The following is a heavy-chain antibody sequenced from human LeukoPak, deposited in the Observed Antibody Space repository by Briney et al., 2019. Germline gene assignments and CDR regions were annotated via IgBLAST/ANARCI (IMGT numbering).Heavy chain of an antibody. CDR1: GFTSSSYW. CDR3: VRGRGSYGWFDP. CDR2: ISGDGTAR. D-gene: IGHD3-10*01. V-gene: IGHV3-74*01. Sequence: GGSLRLSCAASGFTSSSYWMHWVRQVPGKGLAWVSRISGDGTARNYADSVKGRSTISRDDAKNTVDLQMNSLRGEDTAVYYCVRGRGSYGWFDPWGQGTLVTVSS. J-gene: IGHJ5*02.